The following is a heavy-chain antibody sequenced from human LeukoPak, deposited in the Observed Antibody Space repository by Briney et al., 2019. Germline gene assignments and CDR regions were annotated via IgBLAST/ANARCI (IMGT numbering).Heavy chain of an antibody. CDR1: GFTFTSSA. Sequence: GASVKVSCKASGFTFTSSAMQWVRQAPGQGLEWMGGIIPIFGTANYAQKFQGRVTITADESTSTAYMELSSLRSEDTAVYYCASLGGGSTVTTYLNYWGQGTLVTVSS. D-gene: IGHD4-17*01. CDR2: IIPIFGTA. V-gene: IGHV1-69*13. CDR3: ASLGGGSTVTTYLNY. J-gene: IGHJ4*02.